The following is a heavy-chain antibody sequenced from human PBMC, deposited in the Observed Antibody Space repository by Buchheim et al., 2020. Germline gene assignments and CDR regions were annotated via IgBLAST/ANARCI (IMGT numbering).Heavy chain of an antibody. V-gene: IGHV3-48*01. Sequence: EVQLVESGGGLVQPGGSLRLSCAASGFTFSSYSMNWVRQAPGKGLEWVSYISSSSTIYYADSVKGRFTISRDNAKNSLYLQMNSLRAEDTAVYYCARDQEYSSSSGLNYWGQGTL. CDR3: ARDQEYSSSSGLNY. J-gene: IGHJ4*02. D-gene: IGHD6-6*01. CDR2: ISSSSTI. CDR1: GFTFSSYS.